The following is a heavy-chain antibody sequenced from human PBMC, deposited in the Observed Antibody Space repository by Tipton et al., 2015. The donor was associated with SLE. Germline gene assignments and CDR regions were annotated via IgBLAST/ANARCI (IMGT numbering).Heavy chain of an antibody. CDR2: INHSGST. CDR1: SGSIISSSYY. Sequence: GLVKPSETLSLTCSVSSGSIISSSYYWSWIRQPPGKGLEWIGEINHSGSTNYNPSLKSRVTISVDTSKNQFSLELNSVTAADTAVYFCAREGGYAGSGSYGTVWGQGTTVTVSS. J-gene: IGHJ6*02. D-gene: IGHD3-10*01. CDR3: AREGGYAGSGSYGTV. V-gene: IGHV4-39*07.